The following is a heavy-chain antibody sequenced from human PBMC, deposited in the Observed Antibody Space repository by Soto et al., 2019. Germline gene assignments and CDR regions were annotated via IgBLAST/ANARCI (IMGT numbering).Heavy chain of an antibody. J-gene: IGHJ4*02. CDR1: GFTFSSYW. CDR3: GRGGGWYFGDY. CDR2: IKQDGSEK. D-gene: IGHD6-19*01. Sequence: EVQLVESGGGLVQPGGSLRLSCAASGFTFSSYWMSWVRQAPGKGLEWVANIKQDGSEKYHVDSVKGPFTMCRDNAKNSLYLQMNSLRAEDTAVYYCGRGGGWYFGDYWGQGTLVTVSS. V-gene: IGHV3-7*01.